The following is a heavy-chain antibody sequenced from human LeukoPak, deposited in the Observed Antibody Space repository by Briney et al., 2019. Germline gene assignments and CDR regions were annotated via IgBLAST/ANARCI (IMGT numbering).Heavy chain of an antibody. CDR2: IKQDGSEK. CDR3: VRYLWFGELFSSDAFDI. Sequence: GGSLRLSCAASGFTFSSYWMSWVRQAPGKGLEWVANIKQDGSEKYYVDSVKGRFTISRDNAKNSLYLQMNSLRAEDTAVYYCVRYLWFGELFSSDAFDIWGQGTMVTVSS. CDR1: GFTFSSYW. V-gene: IGHV3-7*01. J-gene: IGHJ3*02. D-gene: IGHD3-10*01.